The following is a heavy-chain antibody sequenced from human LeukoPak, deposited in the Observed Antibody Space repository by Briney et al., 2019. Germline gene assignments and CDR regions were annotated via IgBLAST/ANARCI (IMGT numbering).Heavy chain of an antibody. V-gene: IGHV4-59*11. J-gene: IGHJ4*02. CDR3: ARARGGLSSQAFDY. CDR2: IYYTVST. Sequence: SETLSLTCTVSGGSISSHYWTWIRQPPGKGLESIGYIYYTVSTNYNPSLKSRVTISVDTSKNQFSLNLNAVTAADTAMYYCARARGGLSSQAFDYWGQGTLVTVSS. CDR1: GGSISSHY. D-gene: IGHD3-16*02.